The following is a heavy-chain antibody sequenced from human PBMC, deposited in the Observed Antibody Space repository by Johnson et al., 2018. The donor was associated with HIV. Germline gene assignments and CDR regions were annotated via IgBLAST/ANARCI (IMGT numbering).Heavy chain of an antibody. D-gene: IGHD3-10*01. V-gene: IGHV3-66*01. CDR3: ARGVRGVIID. CDR2: IYSGGST. CDR1: GFTFSDYY. J-gene: IGHJ3*01. Sequence: VQLVESGGGLVKPGGSLRLSCAASGFTFSDYYMNWVRQAPGKGLEWVSIIYSGGSTYYADSVKGRFTISRDSSKNTVYLQMNNLRAEDTAVYNCARGVRGVIIDWGQGTMVAVSS.